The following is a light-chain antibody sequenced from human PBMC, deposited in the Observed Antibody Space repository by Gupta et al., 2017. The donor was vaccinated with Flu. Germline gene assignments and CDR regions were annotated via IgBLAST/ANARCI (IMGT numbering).Light chain of an antibody. CDR3: QQCNNWPYT. V-gene: IGKV3-15*01. J-gene: IGKJ2*01. CDR2: GAS. CDR1: QSVSSY. Sequence: ELVMTQSPATLSVSPGERATLSCRASQSVSSYLAWYQQKPGQAPRLLIYGASTRATGIPARFSGSGSGTEFTLTISSLQSEDFAVYYCQQCNNWPYTFGQGTKLEI.